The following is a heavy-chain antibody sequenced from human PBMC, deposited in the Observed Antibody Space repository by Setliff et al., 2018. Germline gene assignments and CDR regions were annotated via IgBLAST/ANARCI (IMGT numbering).Heavy chain of an antibody. CDR3: AREGVGFRFYYAYMDV. V-gene: IGHV3-33*01. D-gene: IGHD3-10*01. CDR2: IWNDGSSK. Sequence: GGSLRLSCVASGFTFSNYGMHWVRQAPGKGLEWVALIWNDGSSKFYGDSVKGRFTISRDNSKNTLYLQMNSLRAEDTAVYYCAREGVGFRFYYAYMDVWGKGTTVTVSS. CDR1: GFTFSNYG. J-gene: IGHJ6*03.